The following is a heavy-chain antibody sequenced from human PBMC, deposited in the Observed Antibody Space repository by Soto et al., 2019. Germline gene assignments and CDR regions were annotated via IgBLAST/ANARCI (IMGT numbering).Heavy chain of an antibody. CDR2: ISGSDGT. J-gene: IGHJ4*02. V-gene: IGHV3-23*01. D-gene: IGHD3-16*02. CDR1: GFTFRTYA. Sequence: TGGSLRLSCAASGFTFRTYAMTWFRQAPGKGLEWVSAISGSDGTFYANSVKGRFTISRDNSRSTVYLQMHSLRAEDSAIYYCAKEKDFVLIWGSHRYTSHYWSRGTLVTVS. CDR3: AKEKDFVLIWGSHRYTSHY.